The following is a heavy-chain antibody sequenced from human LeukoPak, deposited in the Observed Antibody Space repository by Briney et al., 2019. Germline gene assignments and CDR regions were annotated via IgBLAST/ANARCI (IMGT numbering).Heavy chain of an antibody. CDR2: ISAYNGNT. Sequence: GASVKVSCKASGYTFTSYGISWVRQAPGQRLEWMGWISAYNGNTNYAQKLQGRVTMTTDTSTSTAYMELRSLRSDDTAVYYCARDIVLMVYARSSYYGMDVWGQGTTVTVSS. CDR1: GYTFTSYG. D-gene: IGHD2-8*01. J-gene: IGHJ6*02. CDR3: ARDIVLMVYARSSYYGMDV. V-gene: IGHV1-18*01.